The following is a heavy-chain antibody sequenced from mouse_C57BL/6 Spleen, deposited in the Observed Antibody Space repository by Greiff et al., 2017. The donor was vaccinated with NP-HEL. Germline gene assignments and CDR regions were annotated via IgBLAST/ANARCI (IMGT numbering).Heavy chain of an antibody. CDR3: ARGGYYGYFDV. J-gene: IGHJ1*03. Sequence: QVHVKQPGAELVKPGASVKLSCKASGYTFTSYWMHWVKQRPGQGLEWIGMIHPNSGSTNYNEKFKSKATLTVDKSSSTAYMQLSSLTSEDSAVYYCARGGYYGYFDVWGTGTTVTVSS. CDR2: IHPNSGST. CDR1: GYTFTSYW. D-gene: IGHD1-1*02. V-gene: IGHV1-64*01.